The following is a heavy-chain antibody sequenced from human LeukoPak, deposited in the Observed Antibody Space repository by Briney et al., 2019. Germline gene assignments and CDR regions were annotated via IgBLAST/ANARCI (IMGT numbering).Heavy chain of an antibody. V-gene: IGHV3-23*01. CDR1: GFTFINYA. CDR2: IIGGGST. CDR3: AKDMTFYSQAKNDY. Sequence: GSLLLSCATSGFTFINYAMGGVRQAPGKGLEWVSAIIGGGSTYYADSVKGRFTISRDNSKNTLYLQMNSLRAEDTAVYYCAKDMTFYSQAKNDYWGQGTLVTVSS. J-gene: IGHJ4*02. D-gene: IGHD4-11*01.